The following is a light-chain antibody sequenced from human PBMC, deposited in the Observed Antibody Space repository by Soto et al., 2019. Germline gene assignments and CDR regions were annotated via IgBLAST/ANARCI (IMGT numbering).Light chain of an antibody. CDR2: AAS. CDR3: QQSYSTPPLT. J-gene: IGKJ4*01. V-gene: IGKV1-39*01. CDR1: PSISSY. Sequence: DIQMPQSPSSLTASVGARVTITCRASPSISSYLNWYQQKPGKAPKLLLYAASSLQSGVPSRFSGSGAGTDFTLTISSLQPEDFGTYYYQQSYSTPPLTFGGGTKVEIK.